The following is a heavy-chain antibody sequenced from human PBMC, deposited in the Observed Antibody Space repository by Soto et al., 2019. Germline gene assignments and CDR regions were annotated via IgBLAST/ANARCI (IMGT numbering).Heavy chain of an antibody. J-gene: IGHJ6*02. D-gene: IGHD3-22*01. CDR1: GFTFSSYS. CDR2: ISSSSSYI. CDR3: ARDRTGYYDSSGYAQHYYYGMDV. V-gene: IGHV3-21*01. Sequence: GGSLRLSCAASGFTFSSYSMNWVRQAPGKGLEWVSSISSSSSYIYYADSVKGRFTISRDNAKNSLYLQMNSLRAEDTAVYYCARDRTGYYDSSGYAQHYYYGMDVWGQGTTVTVSS.